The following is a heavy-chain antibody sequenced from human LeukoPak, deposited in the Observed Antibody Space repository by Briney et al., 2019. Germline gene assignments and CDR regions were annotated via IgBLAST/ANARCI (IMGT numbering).Heavy chain of an antibody. CDR1: GYTFTSYD. V-gene: IGHV1-8*01. CDR3: VRTPPNWGADY. D-gene: IGHD3-16*01. Sequence: ASVKVSCKASGYTFTSYDINWVRRATGQGLEWMGWMSPNSGDTGYAQEFQGRLTMTRDTSISTAYMELSSLRSEDTAVYYCVRTPPNWGADYWGQGTLVTVSS. CDR2: MSPNSGDT. J-gene: IGHJ4*02.